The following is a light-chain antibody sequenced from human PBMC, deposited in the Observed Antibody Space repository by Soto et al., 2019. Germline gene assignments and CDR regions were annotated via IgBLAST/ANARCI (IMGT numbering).Light chain of an antibody. Sequence: VVMTQSPANVSVSPLEVATLSCRASQSVSSSYLAWYQQKPGQAPRLLIYGASSRATGIPDRFSGSGSGTDFTLTISRLEPEDFAVYYCQQYGSSPRTFGQGTKVDIK. V-gene: IGKV3-20*01. J-gene: IGKJ1*01. CDR3: QQYGSSPRT. CDR1: QSVSSSY. CDR2: GAS.